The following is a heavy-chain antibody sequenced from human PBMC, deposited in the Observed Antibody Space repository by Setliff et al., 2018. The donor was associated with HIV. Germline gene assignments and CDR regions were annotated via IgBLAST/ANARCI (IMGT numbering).Heavy chain of an antibody. J-gene: IGHJ3*02. CDR1: GYTFISYG. D-gene: IGHD3-22*01. CDR3: ARVIPSGYYYGGSFHI. Sequence: GASVKVSCKASGYTFISYGISWVRQAPGQGLEWVGWISAKNGNTNYAQKLQGRVTMTTDTSASTAYMELRSLIFDDTAVYYCARVIPSGYYYGGSFHIWGQGTMVTVSS. V-gene: IGHV1-18*01. CDR2: ISAKNGNT.